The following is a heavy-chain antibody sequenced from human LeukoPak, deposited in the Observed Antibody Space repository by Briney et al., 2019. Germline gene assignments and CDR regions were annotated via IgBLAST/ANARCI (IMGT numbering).Heavy chain of an antibody. V-gene: IGHV3-74*01. J-gene: IGHJ4*02. Sequence: GGFLRLSCAASGFTFTNYCMHWVRQAPGKGLVWVSGINHDGTGTYYADSVKGRFTISRDNAKNTVDLQMNGLRAEDTTVYYCATVSEYWSQGTLVTVSS. CDR2: INHDGTGT. CDR1: GFTFTNYC. CDR3: ATVSEY.